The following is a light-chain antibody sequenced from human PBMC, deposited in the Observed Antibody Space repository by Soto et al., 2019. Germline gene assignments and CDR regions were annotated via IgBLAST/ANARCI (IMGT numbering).Light chain of an antibody. CDR2: RAS. Sequence: DIQMTQSPSTVSASVGDRVTITCRARQNIGDSLAWYQQKPGKGPKVLIYRASSLKIGVPPRFSGSGAGTEFTLTISSLQPDDFGTYYCQQYHSYSLTFGQGTKVEIK. V-gene: IGKV1-5*03. CDR1: QNIGDS. J-gene: IGKJ1*01. CDR3: QQYHSYSLT.